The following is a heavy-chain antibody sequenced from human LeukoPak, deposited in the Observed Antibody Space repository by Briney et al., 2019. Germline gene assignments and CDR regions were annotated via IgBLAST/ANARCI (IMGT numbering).Heavy chain of an antibody. CDR3: ATGAEDGSGYYCYYMDV. CDR1: GYTFTSYD. CDR2: MNPNSGNT. D-gene: IGHD3-10*01. V-gene: IGHV1-8*01. J-gene: IGHJ6*03. Sequence: GASVKVSCKASGYTFTSYDINWVRQATGQGLEWMGWMNPNSGNTGYAQKFQGRVTITRNTSISTAYMELSSLRSEDTAVYYCATGAEDGSGYYCYYMDVWGKGTTVTISS.